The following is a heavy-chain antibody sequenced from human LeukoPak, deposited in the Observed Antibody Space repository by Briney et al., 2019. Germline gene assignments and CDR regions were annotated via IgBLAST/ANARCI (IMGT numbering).Heavy chain of an antibody. CDR2: IKQDGSEK. CDR1: GFTFSSSR. V-gene: IGHV3-7*01. Sequence: GGSLRLSCAASGFTFSSSRMSWARKAPGQGLECVANIKQDGSEKYYVDSVKGRFTISRDNAKNSLYLQMNSLRAEDTAVYYCASGSYFDYWGQGTLVTVSS. J-gene: IGHJ4*02. CDR3: ASGSYFDY. D-gene: IGHD1-26*01.